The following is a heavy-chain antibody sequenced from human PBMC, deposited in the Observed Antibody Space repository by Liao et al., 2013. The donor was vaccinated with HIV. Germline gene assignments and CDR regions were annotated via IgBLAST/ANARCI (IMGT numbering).Heavy chain of an antibody. CDR3: ARDRSSRIAEPLNWFDP. V-gene: IGHV4-61*02. CDR1: GGSISSGSYY. CDR2: IYTSGST. J-gene: IGHJ5*02. D-gene: IGHD6-13*01. Sequence: QVQLQESGPGLVKPSETLSLTCTVSGGSISSGSYYWSWIRQPAGKGLEWIGRIYTSGSTNYNPSLKSRVTMSVDTSKNQFSLKLSSVTAADTAVYYCARDRSSRIAEPLNWFDPWGQGTLVTVSS.